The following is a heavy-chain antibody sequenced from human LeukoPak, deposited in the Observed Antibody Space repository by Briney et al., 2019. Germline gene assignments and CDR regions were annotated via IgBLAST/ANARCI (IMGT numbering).Heavy chain of an antibody. CDR2: IYYSGST. CDR3: ASGIAAAGDWFDP. CDR1: GGSISSYY. Sequence: KPSETLSLTCTVSGGSISSYYWSWIRQPPGKGLEWIGYIYYSGSTNYNPSLKSRVTISVGTSKNQFSLKLSSVTAADTAVYYCASGIAAAGDWFDPWGQGTLVTVSS. V-gene: IGHV4-59*01. D-gene: IGHD6-13*01. J-gene: IGHJ5*02.